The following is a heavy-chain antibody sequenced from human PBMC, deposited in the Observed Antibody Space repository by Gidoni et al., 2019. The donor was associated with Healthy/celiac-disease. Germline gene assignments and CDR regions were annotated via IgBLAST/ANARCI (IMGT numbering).Heavy chain of an antibody. Sequence: EVQLVESGGGLVKPGGSLRLSCAASGFPFSSNSMNWGRQAPGKGLDWVSSISSSSSYISYADSVKGRFTISRDNAKNSLYLQMNSLRAEDTAVYYCARGSSFGVVINFDYWGQGTLVTVSS. CDR3: ARGSSFGVVINFDY. J-gene: IGHJ4*02. CDR1: GFPFSSNS. D-gene: IGHD3-3*01. V-gene: IGHV3-21*01. CDR2: ISSSSSYI.